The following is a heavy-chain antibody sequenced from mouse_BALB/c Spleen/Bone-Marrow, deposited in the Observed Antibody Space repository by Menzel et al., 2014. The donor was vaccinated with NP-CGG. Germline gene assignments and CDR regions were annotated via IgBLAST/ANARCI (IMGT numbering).Heavy chain of an antibody. V-gene: IGHV5-9-3*01. D-gene: IGHD4-1*01. CDR1: RFTFSNYA. Sequence: EVHLVESGGGLVKPGGSLKLSCAASRFTFSNYAMSWVRQTPEKRLEWVATISSSGSYTYYPDSVKGRFTISRDNAQNTLYLQMSSLRSEDTAMYFCARQENWALDYWGQGTPLTVSS. CDR3: ARQENWALDY. CDR2: ISSSGSYT. J-gene: IGHJ2*01.